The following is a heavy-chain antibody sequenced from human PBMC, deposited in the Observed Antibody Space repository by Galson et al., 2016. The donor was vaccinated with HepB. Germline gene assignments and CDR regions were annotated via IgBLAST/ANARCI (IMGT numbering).Heavy chain of an antibody. V-gene: IGHV3-11*01. CDR3: AKHNLYSSSSVGD. CDR1: GFTFDAHY. D-gene: IGHD6-6*01. J-gene: IGHJ4*02. CDR2: IGGSGSNT. Sequence: SLRLSCAASGFTFDAHYMTWIRQAPGKGLEWLAYIGGSGSNTYYAESLKGRFTISRDNAKNSLYLQMNNLRADDTAVYFCAKHNLYSSSSVGDWGQGTPVTVSS.